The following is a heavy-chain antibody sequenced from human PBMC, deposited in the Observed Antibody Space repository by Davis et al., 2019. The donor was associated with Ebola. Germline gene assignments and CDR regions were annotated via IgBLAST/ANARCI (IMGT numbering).Heavy chain of an antibody. CDR3: ARDIGYSDGWPDYYYYGMDV. J-gene: IGHJ6*02. CDR2: IRYDGSNK. D-gene: IGHD6-19*01. Sequence: PGGSLRLSCAASGFTFSSYGMHWVRQAPGKGLEWVAFIRYDGSNKYYADSVKGRFTISRDNSKNTLNLQMNSLRAEDTAVYYCARDIGYSDGWPDYYYYGMDVWGQGTTVTVSS. V-gene: IGHV3-30*02. CDR1: GFTFSSYG.